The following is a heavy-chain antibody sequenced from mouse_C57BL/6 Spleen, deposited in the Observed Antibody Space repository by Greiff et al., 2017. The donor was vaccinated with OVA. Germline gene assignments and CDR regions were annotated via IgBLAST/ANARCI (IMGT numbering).Heavy chain of an antibody. Sequence: VQLQQSGPELVKPGASVKISCKASGYAFSSSWMNWVKQRPGKGLEWIGRIYPGDGATNYNGKFKGKATLTADKSSSTAYMQLSSLTSEDSAVYFCARNHYYAMDYWGQGTSVTVSS. J-gene: IGHJ4*01. CDR2: IYPGDGAT. CDR3: ARNHYYAMDY. V-gene: IGHV1-82*01. CDR1: GYAFSSSW.